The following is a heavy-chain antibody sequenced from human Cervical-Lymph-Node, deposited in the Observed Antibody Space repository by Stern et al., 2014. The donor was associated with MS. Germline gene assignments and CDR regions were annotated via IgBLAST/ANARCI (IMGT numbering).Heavy chain of an antibody. CDR2: IYPGNSDT. D-gene: IGHD6-19*01. Sequence: EDQLVESGAEVKKPGESLKISCQGSGYSFISYWIAWVRQMPGEGLEWMGIIYPGNSDTRYSPSFQGQVTISADRSINNVYLQWRSLKASDTAIYYCARGRSGYSSAMDVWGQGTTVTVSS. CDR1: GYSFISYW. J-gene: IGHJ6*02. CDR3: ARGRSGYSSAMDV. V-gene: IGHV5-51*03.